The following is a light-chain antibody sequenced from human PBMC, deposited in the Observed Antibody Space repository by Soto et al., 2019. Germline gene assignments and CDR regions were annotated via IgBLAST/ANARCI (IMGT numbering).Light chain of an antibody. CDR1: QSISSW. V-gene: IGKV1-5*03. Sequence: DIQMTQSPSTLSASVGDRVTITCRASQSISSWLAWFQQKPGEAPKLLIYKASALQSGVPSRFSGSGSETEFTLTISSLHPDDSATYYCQQYNDFPWTFGRGTKVEI. CDR2: KAS. J-gene: IGKJ1*01. CDR3: QQYNDFPWT.